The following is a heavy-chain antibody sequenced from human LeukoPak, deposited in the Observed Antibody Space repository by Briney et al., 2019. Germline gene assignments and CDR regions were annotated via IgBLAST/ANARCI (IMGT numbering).Heavy chain of an antibody. CDR1: GFTFSSYS. CDR3: AKAQSTNYFDY. CDR2: ISSSSSYI. Sequence: GGSLRLSCAASGFTFSSYSMNWVRQAPGKGLEWVSSISSSSSYIYYADSVKGRFTISRDNAKNSLYLQMNSLRAEDTALYYCAKAQSTNYFDYWGQGTLVTVSS. J-gene: IGHJ4*02. V-gene: IGHV3-21*04.